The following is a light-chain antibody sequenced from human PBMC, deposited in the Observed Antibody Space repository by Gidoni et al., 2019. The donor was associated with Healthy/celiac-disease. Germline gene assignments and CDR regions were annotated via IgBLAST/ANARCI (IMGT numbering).Light chain of an antibody. CDR3: MQALQTHPYS. CDR1: QSLLHSNGYNY. V-gene: IGKV2-28*01. J-gene: IGKJ2*03. Sequence: DIVMTQSPLPLLATPGEPASISCRSSQSLLHSNGYNYLDWYLQKPGQSPQLLIYLGSNWASGVPDRFSGSGSGTDFTLKISRVEAEDVGVYYCMQALQTHPYSFGQGTKLEIK. CDR2: LGS.